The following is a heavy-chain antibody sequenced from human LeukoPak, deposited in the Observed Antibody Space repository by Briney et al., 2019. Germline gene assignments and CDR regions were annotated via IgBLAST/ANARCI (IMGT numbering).Heavy chain of an antibody. Sequence: SETLSLTCTVSGGSVISTTYYWSWIRQPPGKGLEWIGYIYYSGSTYYNPSLKSRVTISVDTSKNQFSLKLSSVTAADTAVYYCARGPRIVVVVAATHYWFDPWGQGTLVTVSS. D-gene: IGHD2-15*01. CDR3: ARGPRIVVVVAATHYWFDP. CDR1: GGSVISTTYY. V-gene: IGHV4-30-4*08. CDR2: IYYSGST. J-gene: IGHJ5*02.